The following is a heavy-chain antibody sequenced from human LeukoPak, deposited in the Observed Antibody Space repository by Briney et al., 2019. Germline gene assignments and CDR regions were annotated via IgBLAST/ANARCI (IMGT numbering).Heavy chain of an antibody. J-gene: IGHJ4*02. CDR2: IYYSGST. CDR3: ARGRGVRGGNFDY. D-gene: IGHD3-10*01. Sequence: SETLSLTCTVSGGSISSSSYYWGWIRQPPGKGLDWIGSIYYSGSTYYNPSLKSRFTISVDTSKNQFSLKLSSVTAADTAVYYCARGRGVRGGNFDYWGQGTLVTVSS. CDR1: GGSISSSSYY. V-gene: IGHV4-39*07.